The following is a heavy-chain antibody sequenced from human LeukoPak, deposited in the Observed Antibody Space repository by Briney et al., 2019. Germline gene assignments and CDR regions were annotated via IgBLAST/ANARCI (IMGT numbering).Heavy chain of an antibody. D-gene: IGHD1-7*01. J-gene: IGHJ4*02. CDR3: ATQLPYESFDY. V-gene: IGHV3-23*01. CDR1: GFTFNSYA. Sequence: GGSLRLSCAASGFTFNSYAMSWVRQAPGKGLEWVSSISGSGGGIYYADSVKGRFTISRDNSKNTLYLQMNNLRADDTAVYYCATQLPYESFDYWGQGALVTVSS. CDR2: ISGSGGGI.